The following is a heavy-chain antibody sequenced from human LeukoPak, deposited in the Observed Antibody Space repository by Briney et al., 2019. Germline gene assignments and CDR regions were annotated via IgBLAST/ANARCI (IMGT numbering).Heavy chain of an antibody. CDR2: ISSSSSTI. Sequence: GGSLRLSCAASGFTFSSYSMNWVRQAPGKGLEWVSYISSSSSTIYYADSVKGRFTISRDNSKNTLYLQMNSLRAEDTTVYYCAKDGLMYSSSPRNHFDYWGQGTLVTVSS. V-gene: IGHV3-48*01. CDR3: AKDGLMYSSSPRNHFDY. J-gene: IGHJ4*02. D-gene: IGHD6-6*01. CDR1: GFTFSSYS.